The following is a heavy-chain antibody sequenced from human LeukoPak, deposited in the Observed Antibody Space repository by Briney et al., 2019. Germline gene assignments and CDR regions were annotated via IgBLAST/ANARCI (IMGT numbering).Heavy chain of an antibody. CDR3: ALPPNLSGSHAFDP. J-gene: IGHJ5*02. V-gene: IGHV3-30*03. D-gene: IGHD1-26*01. CDR2: ISYDGSNK. Sequence: VXQAPGXGLEWVAVISYDGSNKYYADSVKGRFTISRDNSKNTLYLQMNSLRAEDTAVYYCALPPNLSGSHAFDPWGQGTLVTVSS.